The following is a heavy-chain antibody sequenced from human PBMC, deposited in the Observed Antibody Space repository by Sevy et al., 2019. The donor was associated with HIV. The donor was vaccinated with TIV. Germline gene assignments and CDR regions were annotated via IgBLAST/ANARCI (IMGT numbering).Heavy chain of an antibody. V-gene: IGHV3-48*03. CDR1: GFTFSSYE. D-gene: IGHD3-22*01. CDR3: ARVDANYDKGFDP. CDR2: ISSSGTTI. Sequence: GGSLRLSCEASGFTFSSYEMNWGRQAPGKGLEWVSYISSSGTTIKYAYSVKGRFTISRDNAKNSLYMQMNSLRAEDTAVYYCARVDANYDKGFDPWGQGTLVTVSS. J-gene: IGHJ5*02.